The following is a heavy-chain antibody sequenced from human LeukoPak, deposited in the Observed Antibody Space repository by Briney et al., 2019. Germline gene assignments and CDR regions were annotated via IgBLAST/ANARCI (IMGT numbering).Heavy chain of an antibody. D-gene: IGHD5-24*01. CDR3: ARVEGLQRAHEYY. Sequence: PGGTLGLSCAASGFTFSSYSMNWATQAPGKGLELVSSISSTSSYIYYAGSVKGRFTISRDNAKNSLYLQMNSLRAEDTAVYYCARVEGLQRAHEYYWGQGTLVTVSS. J-gene: IGHJ4*02. CDR1: GFTFSSYS. CDR2: ISSTSSYI. V-gene: IGHV3-21*01.